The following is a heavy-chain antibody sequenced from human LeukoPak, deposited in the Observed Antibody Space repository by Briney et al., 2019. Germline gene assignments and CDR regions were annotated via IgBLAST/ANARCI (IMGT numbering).Heavy chain of an antibody. CDR1: GGSFSGYY. CDR2: INHSGST. D-gene: IGHD2-21*01. CDR3: ARYSRVTNYYYYGMDV. Sequence: PSETLSLTCAVYGGSFSGYYWSWLRQPPGKGLEWIGEINHSGSTNYNPSLKSRVTISVDTSKNQFSLKLSSVTAADTAVYYCARYSRVTNYYYYGMDVWGQGTTVTVSS. V-gene: IGHV4-34*01. J-gene: IGHJ6*02.